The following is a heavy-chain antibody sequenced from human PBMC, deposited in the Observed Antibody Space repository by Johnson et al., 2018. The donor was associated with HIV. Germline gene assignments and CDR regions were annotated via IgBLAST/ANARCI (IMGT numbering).Heavy chain of an antibody. V-gene: IGHV3-30*04. CDR3: ARGRITMVQGVIFGAFDI. J-gene: IGHJ3*02. CDR1: GFTFSSYA. D-gene: IGHD3-10*01. Sequence: QVQLVESGGGVVQPGRSLRLSCAASGFTFSSYAMHWVRQAPGKGLEWVAVISYDGSNQNYADSVKGRFTISRDNSRNTLYLQMNSLRAEDTAVYYCARGRITMVQGVIFGAFDIWGQGTMVTVSS. CDR2: ISYDGSNQ.